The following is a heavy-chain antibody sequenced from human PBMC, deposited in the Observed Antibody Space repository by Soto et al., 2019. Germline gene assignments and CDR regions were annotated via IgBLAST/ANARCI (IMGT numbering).Heavy chain of an antibody. V-gene: IGHV4-30-4*01. CDR2: IYYSGST. CDR3: ARAYSSSWYEDY. J-gene: IGHJ4*02. CDR1: GGSISSGDYY. D-gene: IGHD6-13*01. Sequence: SETLSLTCTVSGGSISSGDYYWSWIRQPPGKGLEWIGYIYYSGSTYYNPSLKSRVTISVDTSKNQFSLKLSSVTAADTAVYYCARAYSSSWYEDYWGQGTLVTVSS.